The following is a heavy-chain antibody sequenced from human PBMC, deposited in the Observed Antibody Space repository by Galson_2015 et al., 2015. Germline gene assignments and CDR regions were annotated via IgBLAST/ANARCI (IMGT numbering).Heavy chain of an antibody. CDR1: GYTFTTYA. CDR2: INAGNGNT. J-gene: IGHJ4*02. V-gene: IGHV1-3*01. Sequence: SVKVSCKASGYTFTTYAIHWVRQAPGQRLEWMGWINAGNGNTKYSQKFQDRVTITRDASATTAYMELRSVRSEDTAVYYCAREGGFGVGYSSFDFWGQGTLVTVSS. D-gene: IGHD5-24*01. CDR3: AREGGFGVGYSSFDF.